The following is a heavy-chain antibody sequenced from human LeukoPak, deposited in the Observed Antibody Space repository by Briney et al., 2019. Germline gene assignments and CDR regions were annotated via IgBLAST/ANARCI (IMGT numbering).Heavy chain of an antibody. CDR2: VSGSGAST. V-gene: IGHV3-23*01. CDR3: ARVYGSSNYYDRYYYYMDV. D-gene: IGHD3-22*01. Sequence: PGGSLRLSCATSGFYFESYAMSWVRQAPGKGLEWVSGVSGSGASTYYADPVKGRFTISRDSSKNTLCLQLNCLRVEDTAVYYCARVYGSSNYYDRYYYYMDVWGRGTTVTVSS. CDR1: GFYFESYA. J-gene: IGHJ6*03.